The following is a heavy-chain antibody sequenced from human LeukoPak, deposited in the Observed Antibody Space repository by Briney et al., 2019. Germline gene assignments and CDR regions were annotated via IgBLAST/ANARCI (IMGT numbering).Heavy chain of an antibody. CDR1: GFTFSSYS. J-gene: IGHJ6*03. D-gene: IGHD3-3*01. CDR2: ISSSSSNI. Sequence: GGSLRLSCAASGFTFSSYSMNWVRQAPGKGPEWVSYISSSSSNIYYADSVKGRFNISRDNAKNSLYLQMNSLRGEDTGVYYWARAKEGITIFGVENYMDVWGKGTTVTVPS. V-gene: IGHV3-48*04. CDR3: ARAKEGITIFGVENYMDV.